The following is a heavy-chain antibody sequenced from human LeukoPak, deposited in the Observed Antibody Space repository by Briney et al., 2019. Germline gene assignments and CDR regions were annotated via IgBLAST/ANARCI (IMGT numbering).Heavy chain of an antibody. Sequence: GGSLRLSCAASGFTFSSYSMNWVRQAPGKGLEWVSSISSSSSYIYYADSVKGRFTISRDNAKNSLYLQMNSLRAEDTAVYYCARGPSYSSSWYVRELGWFDPWGQGTLVTVSS. J-gene: IGHJ5*02. CDR3: ARGPSYSSSWYVRELGWFDP. V-gene: IGHV3-21*01. CDR1: GFTFSSYS. D-gene: IGHD6-13*01. CDR2: ISSSSSYI.